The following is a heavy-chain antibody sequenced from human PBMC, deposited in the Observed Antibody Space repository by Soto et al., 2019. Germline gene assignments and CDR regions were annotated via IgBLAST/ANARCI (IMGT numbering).Heavy chain of an antibody. J-gene: IGHJ2*01. CDR1: GYTFNSYY. CDR3: ARGGYDWYFDL. D-gene: IGHD5-18*01. Sequence: QVQLVQSGAEVKKPGASVKVSCKASGYTFNSYYIHWVRQAPGQGLEWMGIFNPSGGSTNYAQKLQGRVTLTRETSTSTVYMGLSSLRSEDTAIYYCARGGYDWYFDLWGLGTLVTVSS. V-gene: IGHV1-46*02. CDR2: FNPSGGST.